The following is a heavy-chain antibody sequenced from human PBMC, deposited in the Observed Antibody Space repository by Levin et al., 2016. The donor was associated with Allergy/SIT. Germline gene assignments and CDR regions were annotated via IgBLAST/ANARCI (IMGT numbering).Heavy chain of an antibody. CDR1: GYTFTGYY. D-gene: IGHD6-19*01. V-gene: IGHV1-2*02. CDR2: INPNSGGT. J-gene: IGHJ6*02. CDR3: ARVATRSYSSGWRYYGMDV. Sequence: ASVKVSCKASGYTFTGYYMHWVRQAPGQGLEWMGWINPNSGGTNYAQKFQGRVTMTRDTSISTAYMELSRLRSDDTAVYYCARVATRSYSSGWRYYGMDVWGQGTTVTVSS.